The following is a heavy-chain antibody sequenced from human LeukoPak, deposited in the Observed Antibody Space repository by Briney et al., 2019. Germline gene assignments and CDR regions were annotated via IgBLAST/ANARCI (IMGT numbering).Heavy chain of an antibody. CDR2: INHSGST. V-gene: IGHV4-34*01. J-gene: IGHJ3*02. D-gene: IGHD2-2*01. CDR1: GGSFSGYY. Sequence: PSETLSLTCAVYGGSFSGYYWSWIRQPPGKGLEWIGEINHSGSTNYNPSLKSRVTISVDTSKNQFSLKLSSVTAADTAVYYCARDGGYCSSTSCCGAFDIWGQGTMVTVSS. CDR3: ARDGGYCSSTSCCGAFDI.